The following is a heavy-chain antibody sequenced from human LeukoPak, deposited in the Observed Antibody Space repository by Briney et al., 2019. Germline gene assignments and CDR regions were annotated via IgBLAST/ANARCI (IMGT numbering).Heavy chain of an antibody. Sequence: GGSLRLSCVASGFNFASYAMYWVRQAPGRGLEWVAYISYDGRDKYYVDSVKGRFFISKDSSMSTLYLDMNSLRPEDTALYYCVRDLYSRSPYFDVWGQGTLVTVSS. CDR2: ISYDGRDK. CDR3: VRDLYSRSPYFDV. CDR1: GFNFASYA. J-gene: IGHJ4*02. D-gene: IGHD2-21*01. V-gene: IGHV3-30*03.